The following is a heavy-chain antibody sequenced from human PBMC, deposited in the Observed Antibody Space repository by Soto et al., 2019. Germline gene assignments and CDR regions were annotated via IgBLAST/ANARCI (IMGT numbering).Heavy chain of an antibody. CDR3: ARSADLWLFAH. D-gene: IGHD5-18*01. Sequence: PVGSLRPSCAASGFTLSSYPMHWVRQAPGKGLAWVALISYDGSDKYYADSVKGRFTISRDNSKNMLYLQMNSLRGEDTAVYYCARSADLWLFAHWRQGTLVTV. V-gene: IGHV3-30-3*01. CDR1: GFTLSSYP. J-gene: IGHJ4*02. CDR2: ISYDGSDK.